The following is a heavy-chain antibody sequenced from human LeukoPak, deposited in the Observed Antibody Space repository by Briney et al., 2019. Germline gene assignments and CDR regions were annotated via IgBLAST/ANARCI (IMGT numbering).Heavy chain of an antibody. CDR1: GGSFSGYY. CDR3: AKDLGESYDSSGSYYFDY. J-gene: IGHJ4*02. D-gene: IGHD3-22*01. Sequence: PSETLSLTCAVYGGSFSGYYWSWVRQAPGKGLEWVSAISGSGGSTYYADSVKGRFTISRDNSKNTLYLQMNSLRAEDTAVYYCAKDLGESYDSSGSYYFDYWGQGTLVTVSS. V-gene: IGHV3-23*01. CDR2: ISGSGGST.